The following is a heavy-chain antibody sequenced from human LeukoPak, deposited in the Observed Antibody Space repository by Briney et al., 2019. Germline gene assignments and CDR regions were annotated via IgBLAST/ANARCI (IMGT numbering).Heavy chain of an antibody. CDR2: IYSDGST. D-gene: IGHD3-16*01. J-gene: IGHJ3*02. CDR1: GFIFSTNY. Sequence: PGGSLRLSCAASGFIFSTNYVSWVCQAPGKGLEWVSVIYSDGSTYYADSVKGRFTISRDNSKNTLYLQLSSLRAEDTAVYYCASKRLMSLGAFDIWGQGAMVTVSS. CDR3: ASKRLMSLGAFDI. V-gene: IGHV3-53*01.